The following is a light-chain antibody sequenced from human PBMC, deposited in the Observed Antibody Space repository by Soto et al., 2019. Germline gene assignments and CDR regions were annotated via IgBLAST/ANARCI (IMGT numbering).Light chain of an antibody. CDR3: QQYDNWPWT. CDR2: GTS. CDR1: QGLSSW. V-gene: IGKV1-12*01. Sequence: DIQMTQSPSSVSASIGDRVTITCRASQGLSSWLAWYQQKPGKAPKLLIYGTSRLQSGVPSRFSGSGSATDFTLTISSLQSEDFAVYYCQQYDNWPWTFGQGTKVEI. J-gene: IGKJ1*01.